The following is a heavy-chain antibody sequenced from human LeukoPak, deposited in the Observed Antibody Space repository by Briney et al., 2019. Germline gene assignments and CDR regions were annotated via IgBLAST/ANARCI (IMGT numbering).Heavy chain of an antibody. J-gene: IGHJ4*02. CDR1: GFTFSNYA. D-gene: IGHD3-22*01. CDR2: ISYDGSNK. Sequence: PGRSLRLSCAASGFTFSNYAMHWVRQAPGKGLEWVAVISYDGSNKYYADSVKGRFTISRDNSKNTLYLQMNSLRAEDTAVYYCARHSLYYYDSSGYYYLPDYWGQGTLVTVSS. V-gene: IGHV3-30-3*01. CDR3: ARHSLYYYDSSGYYYLPDY.